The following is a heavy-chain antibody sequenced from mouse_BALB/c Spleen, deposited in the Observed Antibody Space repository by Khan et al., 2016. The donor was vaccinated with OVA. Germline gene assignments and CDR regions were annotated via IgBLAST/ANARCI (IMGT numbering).Heavy chain of an antibody. D-gene: IGHD2-5*01. CDR1: GFTFSSFV. CDR2: ISSAATYT. J-gene: IGHJ3*01. Sequence: EVELVESGGGLVEPGGSLTLSCAASGFTFSSFVMSWVRQTPEKRLEWVATISSAATYTYYPDSVKGRFIISRDNAKNTLYLQINSLRSDDTAIYYCTTSNYGWFAYWGQGTLVTVST. V-gene: IGHV5-9-1*01. CDR3: TTSNYGWFAY.